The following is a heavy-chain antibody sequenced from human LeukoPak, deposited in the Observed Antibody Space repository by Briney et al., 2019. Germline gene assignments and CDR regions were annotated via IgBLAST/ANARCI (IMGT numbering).Heavy chain of an antibody. D-gene: IGHD1-26*01. CDR2: IKSEAEGGTI. Sequence: GGSLRLSCAASGFNFTNAWMTWVRQAPGKGLEWVGRIKSEAEGGTIHYGAPVKGRFIISRDDSKNTVGLQMNSLKTEDTGVYYCTTSIVGTTAYWGQGTLVIVSS. V-gene: IGHV3-15*01. CDR1: GFNFTNAW. J-gene: IGHJ4*02. CDR3: TTSIVGTTAY.